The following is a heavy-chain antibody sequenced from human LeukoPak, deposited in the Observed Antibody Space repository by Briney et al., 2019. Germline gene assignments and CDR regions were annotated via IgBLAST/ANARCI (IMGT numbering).Heavy chain of an antibody. CDR1: GFTFNSYG. Sequence: GGSLRLSCAASGFTFNSYGIHWARQAPGKGLEWVAVISYDGSHKYYADSVKGRFAISRDNSKNTVDLQMNSLRAEDTAVYYCAKDNLGLVWFGPSRPGAFDVWGQGTMVSVSS. V-gene: IGHV3-30*18. CDR2: ISYDGSHK. D-gene: IGHD3-10*01. J-gene: IGHJ3*01. CDR3: AKDNLGLVWFGPSRPGAFDV.